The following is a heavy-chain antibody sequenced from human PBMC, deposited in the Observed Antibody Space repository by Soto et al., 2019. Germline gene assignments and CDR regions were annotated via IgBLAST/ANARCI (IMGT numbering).Heavy chain of an antibody. D-gene: IGHD2-2*01. CDR3: AKGIIRYCSSTSCYSDYYGMDV. CDR2: ISGSGGST. V-gene: IGHV3-23*01. Sequence: HPGGSLRLSCAASGFTFSSYAMSWVRQAPGKGLEWVSAISGSGGSTYYADSVKGRLTISRDNSKNTLYLQMNSLRAEDTAVYYCAKGIIRYCSSTSCYSDYYGMDVWGQGTTVTVSS. CDR1: GFTFSSYA. J-gene: IGHJ6*02.